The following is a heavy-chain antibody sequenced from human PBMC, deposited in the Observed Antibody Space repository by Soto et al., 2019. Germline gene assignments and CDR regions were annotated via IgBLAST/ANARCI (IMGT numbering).Heavy chain of an antibody. CDR2: IYYSGST. Sequence: QLQLQESGPGLVKPSETLSLTCTVSGGSISSSSYYWGWIRQPPGKGLEWIGRIYYSGSTYYNPCLKSRVTISVDTSKNQFSLKLSSVTDADTAVYYCATTTPSSSNFFDYWGQGTLVTVSS. CDR1: GGSISSSSYY. D-gene: IGHD6-6*01. J-gene: IGHJ4*02. V-gene: IGHV4-39*01. CDR3: ATTTPSSSNFFDY.